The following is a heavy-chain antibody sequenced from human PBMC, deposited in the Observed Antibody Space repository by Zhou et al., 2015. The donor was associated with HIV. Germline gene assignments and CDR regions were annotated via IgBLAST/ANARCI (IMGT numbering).Heavy chain of an antibody. D-gene: IGHD2-2*02. CDR1: GGTFSSYD. Sequence: QVQLVQSGAEVKKPGSSVKVSCKASGGTFSSYDINWVRQATGQGLEWMGWMNPNSGNTGYAQKFQGRVTMTRNTSISTAYMELSSLRSEDTAVYYCARGLRYQLLYRRSAGWFDPWGQGTLVTVSS. CDR3: ARGLRYQLLYRRSAGWFDP. CDR2: MNPNSGNT. V-gene: IGHV1-8*02. J-gene: IGHJ5*02.